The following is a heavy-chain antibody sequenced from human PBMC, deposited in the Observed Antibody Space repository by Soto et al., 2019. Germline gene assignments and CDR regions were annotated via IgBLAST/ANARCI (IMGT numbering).Heavy chain of an antibody. V-gene: IGHV4-39*01. J-gene: IGHJ4*02. CDR3: ARQITMIVVVNRAPLTD. CDR2: IYYSGST. D-gene: IGHD3-22*01. Sequence: PSETLSLTCTVSGGSISSGGYSWTWIRQPPGKGLEWIGSIYYSGSTYYNPSLKSRVTISVDTSKNQFSLKLSSVTAADTAVYYCARQITMIVVVNRAPLTDWGQGTLVTVSS. CDR1: GGSISSGGYS.